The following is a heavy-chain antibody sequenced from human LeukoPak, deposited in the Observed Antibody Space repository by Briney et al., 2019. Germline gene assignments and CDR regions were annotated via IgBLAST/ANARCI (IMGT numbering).Heavy chain of an antibody. D-gene: IGHD3-22*01. CDR2: ISGSGTST. CDR3: AKVRYDSSGYQSPYFDY. J-gene: IGHJ4*02. Sequence: GGSLRLSCAASRFTFSNYAMSWVRQAPGKGLEWVSAISGSGTSTYYTDPVKGRFTISRDNSKNTLYLQMNSLRVEDTAVYYCAKVRYDSSGYQSPYFDYWGQGTLVTVSS. CDR1: RFTFSNYA. V-gene: IGHV3-23*01.